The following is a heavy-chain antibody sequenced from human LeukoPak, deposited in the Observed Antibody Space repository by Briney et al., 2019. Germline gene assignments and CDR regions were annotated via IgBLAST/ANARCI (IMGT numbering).Heavy chain of an antibody. CDR2: INPNSGGT. D-gene: IGHD1-26*01. Sequence: ASVKVSCKASGYTFTCYYMHWVRQAPGQGLEWMGWINPNSGGTNYAQKFQGRVTMTRDTSISTAYMELSRLRSDDTAVYYCARDEGYSGSYYPNYWGQGTLVTVSS. CDR3: ARDEGYSGSYYPNY. J-gene: IGHJ4*02. V-gene: IGHV1-2*02. CDR1: GYTFTCYY.